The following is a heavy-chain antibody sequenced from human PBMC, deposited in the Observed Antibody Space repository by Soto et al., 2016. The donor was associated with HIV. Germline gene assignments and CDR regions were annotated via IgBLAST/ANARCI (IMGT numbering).Heavy chain of an antibody. CDR3: ARDREATVRYFDY. Sequence: EVQLVESGEVWYGLGVPSRLSCAASGFSFDGYGMNWVRQAPGKGLEWVSGINWSGGSTGYADSVKGRFTISRDNAKNSLYLQMNSLRAEDTALYYRARDREATVRYFDYWGQGTLVTVSS. V-gene: IGHV3-20*04. CDR1: GFSFDGYG. CDR2: INWSGGST. D-gene: IGHD4-17*01. J-gene: IGHJ4*02.